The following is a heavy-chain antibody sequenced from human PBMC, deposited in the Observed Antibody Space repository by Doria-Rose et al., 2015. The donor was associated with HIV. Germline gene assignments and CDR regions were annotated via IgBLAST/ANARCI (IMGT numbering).Heavy chain of an antibody. CDR3: ARIKSSRWYHKYYFDF. Sequence: ESGPVLVNPTETLTLTCTVSGVSLSSPGMGVSWIRQPPGKALEWLANIFSDDERSYKTSLKSRLTISRGTSKSQVVLTMTDMDPVDTATYYCARIKSSRWYHKYYFDFWGQGTLVIVSA. V-gene: IGHV2-26*01. D-gene: IGHD6-13*01. CDR2: IFSDDER. CDR1: GVSLSSPGMG. J-gene: IGHJ4*02.